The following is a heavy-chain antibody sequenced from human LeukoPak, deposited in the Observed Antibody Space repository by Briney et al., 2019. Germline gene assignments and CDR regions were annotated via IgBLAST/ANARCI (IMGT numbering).Heavy chain of an antibody. CDR2: INTDGSST. V-gene: IGHV3-74*01. Sequence: GGSLRLSCAASGFTFSNYWMHWVRQVPGEGLVWVSRINTDGSSTNYADSVKGRFTISRDNAKNTLYLQMSSLRVEDTAVYSCARANNFDYWGQGTLVTVSS. J-gene: IGHJ4*02. CDR3: ARANNFDY. D-gene: IGHD4/OR15-4a*01. CDR1: GFTFSNYW.